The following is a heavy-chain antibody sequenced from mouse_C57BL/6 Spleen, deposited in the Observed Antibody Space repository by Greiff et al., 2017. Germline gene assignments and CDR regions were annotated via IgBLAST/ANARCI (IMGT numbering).Heavy chain of an antibody. V-gene: IGHV5-17*01. CDR1: GFTFSDYG. Sequence: EVQLQESGGGLVKPGGSLKLSCAASGFTFSDYGMHWVRQAPEKGLEWVAYISSGSSTIYYADTVKGRFTISRDNAKNTLFLQMTSLRSEDTAMYYCASDGSDYYAMDYWGQGTSVTVSS. J-gene: IGHJ4*01. CDR2: ISSGSSTI. D-gene: IGHD2-3*01. CDR3: ASDGSDYYAMDY.